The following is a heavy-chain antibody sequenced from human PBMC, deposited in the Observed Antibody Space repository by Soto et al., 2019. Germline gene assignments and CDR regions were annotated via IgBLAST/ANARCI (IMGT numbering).Heavy chain of an antibody. D-gene: IGHD3-10*01. CDR1: GGSISSGGYY. J-gene: IGHJ5*02. Sequence: SETLSLTCTVSGGSISSGGYYWNWIRQHPGKGLEWIGYIYYSGSTIYNPSLKSRVTISVDTSKNQFSLKLSSVTAADTAVYYCARYGSGSSVWFDPWGQGTLVTVSS. CDR3: ARYGSGSSVWFDP. V-gene: IGHV4-61*08. CDR2: IYYSGST.